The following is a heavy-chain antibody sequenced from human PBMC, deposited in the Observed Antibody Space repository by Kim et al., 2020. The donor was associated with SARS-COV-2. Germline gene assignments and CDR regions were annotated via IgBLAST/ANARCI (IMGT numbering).Heavy chain of an antibody. CDR2: FYYSRQT. CDR3: PRVAVGGGRWLDS. J-gene: IGHJ5*01. Sequence: SETLSLTCSVSGGSVNSDSFYWFWVRQRPQKGLEWVAYFYYSRQTYFNPSLKSRVTISVDTSANQFSLSSSTATAADTADYSCPRVAVGGGRWLDSW. D-gene: IGHD1-26*01. V-gene: IGHV4-31*03. CDR1: GGSVNSDSFY.